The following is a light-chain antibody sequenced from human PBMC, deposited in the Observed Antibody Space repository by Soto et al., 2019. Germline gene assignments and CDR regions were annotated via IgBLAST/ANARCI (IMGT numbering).Light chain of an antibody. V-gene: IGLV2-14*01. CDR3: RAYTSTFIVV. CDR2: EVR. Sequence: QAPRTQSASVSGSRGQSITISCVGTSRDIGFYNYVSWYQQHPGKAPKLMIYEVRNRPSGVSDRFSGSKSGNTASLTISGLQAEDEADYYCRAYTSTFIVVFGGGTKVTVL. CDR1: SRDIGFYNY. J-gene: IGLJ2*01.